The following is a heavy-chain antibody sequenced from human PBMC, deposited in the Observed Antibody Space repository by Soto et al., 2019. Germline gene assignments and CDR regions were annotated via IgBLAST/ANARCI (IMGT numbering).Heavy chain of an antibody. CDR2: ISNDGLNK. D-gene: IGHD3-10*01. Sequence: QVQLVESGGGVVQPGRSLRLSCAASGFTFSSYGMHWVRQAPGKGLEWVAVISNDGLNKYYADSVKGRFTISRDDSKNTRSLQMNSLRTEDTAVYYCARPRGDYYYYYGMNVWGQGTTVTVSS. CDR3: ARPRGDYYYYYGMNV. J-gene: IGHJ6*02. CDR1: GFTFSSYG. V-gene: IGHV3-30*03.